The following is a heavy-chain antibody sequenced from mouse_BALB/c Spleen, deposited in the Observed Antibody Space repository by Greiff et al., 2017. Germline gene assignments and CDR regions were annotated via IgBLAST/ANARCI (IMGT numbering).Heavy chain of an antibody. J-gene: IGHJ4*01. CDR1: GFTFSSFG. Sequence: EVQGVESGGGLVQPGGSRKLSCAASGFTFSSFGMHWVRQAPEKGLEWVAYISSGSSTIYYADTVKGRFTISRDNPKNTLFLQMTSLRSEDTAMYYCARLVAMDYWGQGTSVTVSS. CDR3: ARLVAMDY. CDR2: ISSGSSTI. V-gene: IGHV5-17*02.